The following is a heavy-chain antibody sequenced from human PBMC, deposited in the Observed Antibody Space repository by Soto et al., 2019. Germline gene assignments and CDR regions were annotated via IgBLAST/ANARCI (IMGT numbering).Heavy chain of an antibody. Sequence: PSETLSLTCTVSGGSISSSSYYWGWIRQPPGKGLEWIGSIYYSGSTYYNPSLKSRVTISVDTSKNQFSLKLSSVTAADTAVYYCARDPNIVATRRDVYYYYGMDVWGQGTTVTVSS. V-gene: IGHV4-39*02. CDR1: GGSISSSSYY. J-gene: IGHJ6*02. CDR3: ARDPNIVATRRDVYYYYGMDV. CDR2: IYYSGST. D-gene: IGHD5-12*01.